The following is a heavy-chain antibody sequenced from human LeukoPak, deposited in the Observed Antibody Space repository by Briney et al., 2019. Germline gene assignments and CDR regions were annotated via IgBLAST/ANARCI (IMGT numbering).Heavy chain of an antibody. CDR3: ASNYDSSGYHRGCYYMDV. J-gene: IGHJ6*03. CDR2: IIPDFGTA. D-gene: IGHD3-22*01. CDR1: GGTFSSYA. V-gene: IGHV1-69*05. Sequence: ASVKVSCKASGGTFSSYAISWVRQAPGQGLEWMGGIIPDFGTANYARKFQGRVTITTDESTSTAYMELSSLRSEDTAVYYCASNYDSSGYHRGCYYMDVWGKGTTVTVSS.